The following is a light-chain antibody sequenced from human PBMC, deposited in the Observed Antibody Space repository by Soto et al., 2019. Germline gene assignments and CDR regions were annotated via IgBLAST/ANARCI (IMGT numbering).Light chain of an antibody. V-gene: IGKV3-15*01. J-gene: IGKJ1*01. Sequence: EIVLTQAPANLSVSPGHRAFLSCRASQSVSTTVAWYHQKPGQAPRLLVYGASTRATGLPARFSGSGAGTDFTLTITSLQSEDFGVYFCQQYKDRPTTFGQGTKVEIK. CDR1: QSVSTT. CDR3: QQYKDRPTT. CDR2: GAS.